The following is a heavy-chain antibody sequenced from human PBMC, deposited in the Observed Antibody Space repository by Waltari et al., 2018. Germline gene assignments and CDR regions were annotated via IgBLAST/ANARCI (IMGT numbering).Heavy chain of an antibody. CDR2: IYPGDSDT. CDR3: ARLSFIAYCSSTSCPAMPPDY. V-gene: IGHV5-51*03. CDR1: GSSFTSYW. Sequence: EVQLVQSGAEVKKPGESLKISCKGSGSSFTSYWIGWLRQMPGKGLDWMGIIYPGDSDTRYSPSFQGQVTISADKSISTAYLQWSSLKASDTAMYYCARLSFIAYCSSTSCPAMPPDYWGQGTLVTVSS. D-gene: IGHD2-2*01. J-gene: IGHJ4*02.